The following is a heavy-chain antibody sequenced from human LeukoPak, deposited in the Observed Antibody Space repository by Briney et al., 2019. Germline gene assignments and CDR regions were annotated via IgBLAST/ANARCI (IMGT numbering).Heavy chain of an antibody. V-gene: IGHV3-30*02. J-gene: IGHJ4*02. CDR3: AKGLRDYSNYYFDY. CDR2: IWYDGSNK. Sequence: PGGSLRLSCAASGFTFSSYGMHWVRQAPGKGLEWVAVIWYDGSNKYYADSVKGRFTISRDNSKNTLYLQMNSLRAEDTAVYYCAKGLRDYSNYYFDYWGQGTLVTVSS. CDR1: GFTFSSYG. D-gene: IGHD4-11*01.